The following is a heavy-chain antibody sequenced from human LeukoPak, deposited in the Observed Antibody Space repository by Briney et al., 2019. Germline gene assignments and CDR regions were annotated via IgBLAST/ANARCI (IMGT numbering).Heavy chain of an antibody. Sequence: PSETLSLTCAVYGGSFSGYYWSWIRQPAGKGLEWIGRIYTSGSTNYNPSLKSRVTISVDTSKNQFSLKLSSVTAADTAVYYCASSYSSGSFDYWGQGTLVTVSS. D-gene: IGHD6-19*01. CDR3: ASSYSSGSFDY. CDR2: IYTSGST. V-gene: IGHV4-59*10. CDR1: GGSFSGYY. J-gene: IGHJ4*02.